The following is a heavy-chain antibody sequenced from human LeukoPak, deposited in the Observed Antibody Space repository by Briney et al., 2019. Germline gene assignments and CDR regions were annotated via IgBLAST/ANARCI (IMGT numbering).Heavy chain of an antibody. CDR3: ARERSSWYYLDY. D-gene: IGHD6-13*01. CDR1: GDSVSSNIAT. V-gene: IGHV6-1*01. J-gene: IGHJ4*02. CDR2: TYYRSQWYY. Sequence: SQTLSLTCVISGDSVSSNIATWNWIRLSPSRGLEWVGRTYYRSQWYYDYAVSVRSRITINPDTSKNQFSLQLSSVTPEDTAVYFCARERSSWYYLDYWGQGMLVTVSS.